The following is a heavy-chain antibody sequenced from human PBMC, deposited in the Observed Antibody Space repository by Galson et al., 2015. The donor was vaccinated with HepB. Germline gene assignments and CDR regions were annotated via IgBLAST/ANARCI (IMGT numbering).Heavy chain of an antibody. CDR1: GFTFSSYS. D-gene: IGHD5-18*01. CDR3: ARMGPPDTAMAAYYYYGMDV. V-gene: IGHV3-21*01. J-gene: IGHJ6*02. Sequence: SLRLSCAASGFTFSSYSMNWVRQAPGKGLEWVSSISSSSSYIYYADSVKGRFTISRDNAKNSLYLQMNSLRAEDTAVYYCARMGPPDTAMAAYYYYGMDVWGQGTMVTVSS. CDR2: ISSSSSYI.